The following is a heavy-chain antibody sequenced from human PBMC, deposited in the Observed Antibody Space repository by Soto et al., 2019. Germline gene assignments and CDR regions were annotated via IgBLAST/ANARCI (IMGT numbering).Heavy chain of an antibody. V-gene: IGHV3-7*03. CDR2: IKQDGSEK. CDR3: ARGGVVVVPAAIIPQKCAPNYYGMDV. Sequence: PGGSLRLSCAASGFTFSSYWMSWVRQAPGKGLEWVANIKQDGSEKYYVDSVKGRFTISRDNAKNSLYLQMNSLRAEDTAVYYCARGGVVVVPAAIIPQKCAPNYYGMDVWGKGTTVTVSS. D-gene: IGHD2-2*02. J-gene: IGHJ6*04. CDR1: GFTFSSYW.